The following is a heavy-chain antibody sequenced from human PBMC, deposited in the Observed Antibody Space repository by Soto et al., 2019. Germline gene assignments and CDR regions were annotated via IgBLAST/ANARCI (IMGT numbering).Heavy chain of an antibody. V-gene: IGHV3-53*01. Sequence: GSLRLSCAASGFTVSSNYMSWVRQAPGKGLEWVSVIYSGGSTYYADSVKGRFTISRDNSKNTLYLQMNSLRAEDTAVYYCARDWGYYDSSGYYHDAFDIWGQGTMVTVSS. CDR3: ARDWGYYDSSGYYHDAFDI. CDR2: IYSGGST. D-gene: IGHD3-22*01. CDR1: GFTVSSNY. J-gene: IGHJ3*02.